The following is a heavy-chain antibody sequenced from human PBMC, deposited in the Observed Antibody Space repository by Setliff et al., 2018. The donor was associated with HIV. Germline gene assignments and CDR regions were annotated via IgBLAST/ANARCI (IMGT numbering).Heavy chain of an antibody. D-gene: IGHD1-20*01. Sequence: SQTLSLTCAVYGGSFSHYYWTWIRQSPGKGLEWIAEINQERTTFYNPSLKSRVIMSLDTSRNEVSLRLNSVTAADTATYFCARVRLSFDNVRCFDLWGQGTLVTVSS. V-gene: IGHV4-34*01. J-gene: IGHJ5*02. CDR3: ARVRLSFDNVRCFDL. CDR2: INQERTT. CDR1: GGSFSHYY.